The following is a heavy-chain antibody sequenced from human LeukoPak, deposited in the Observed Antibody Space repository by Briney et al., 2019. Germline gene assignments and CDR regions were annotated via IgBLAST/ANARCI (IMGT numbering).Heavy chain of an antibody. CDR3: TKAFRRSSEPDY. V-gene: IGHV3-7*05. Sequence: GGSLRLSCAASGFTFSNYWMTWVRQAPGKGLEWVANIKQDGSEEFYVDSVQGRFTISRDNSRKSLYLQMNSLRHEDTAVYYCTKAFRRSSEPDYWGQGTLVTVSS. J-gene: IGHJ4*02. CDR1: GFTFSNYW. D-gene: IGHD6-6*01. CDR2: IKQDGSEE.